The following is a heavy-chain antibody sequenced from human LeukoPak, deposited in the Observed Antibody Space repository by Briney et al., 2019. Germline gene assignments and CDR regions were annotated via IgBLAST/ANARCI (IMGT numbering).Heavy chain of an antibody. J-gene: IGHJ4*02. CDR2: ISNSGDST. Sequence: GGSLRLSCAASGFTFNTYAMSWVRQAPGAGLQWVSGISNSGDSTYYLDSVKGRFTISRDNSKNTLHLQMSSLRAEDTALYYCVKDRCDRATCPEVWGQGTLVTVSS. CDR3: VKDRCDRATCPEV. CDR1: GFTFNTYA. V-gene: IGHV3-23*01. D-gene: IGHD1-14*01.